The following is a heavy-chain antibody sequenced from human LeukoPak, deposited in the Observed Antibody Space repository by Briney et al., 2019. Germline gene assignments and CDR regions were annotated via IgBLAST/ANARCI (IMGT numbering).Heavy chain of an antibody. CDR1: GFTFSSYE. CDR3: ASLTAAAPYYYYYMDV. Sequence: GGSLRLSCAASGFTFSSYEMNWVRQAPGKGLEWVSYISSSGSTIYYADSVKGRFTISRDNPKNSLYLQMNSLRAEDTAVYYCASLTAAAPYYYYYMDVWGKGTTVTVSS. CDR2: ISSSGSTI. V-gene: IGHV3-48*03. D-gene: IGHD6-13*01. J-gene: IGHJ6*03.